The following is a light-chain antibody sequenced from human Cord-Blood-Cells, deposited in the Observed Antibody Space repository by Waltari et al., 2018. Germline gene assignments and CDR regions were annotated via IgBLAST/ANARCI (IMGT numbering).Light chain of an antibody. CDR2: VVS. Sequence: QSALTQPASVSGSPGQSITIPCTGTRSHVGGVNSASGYQQNPGKAPNRMIYVVSNRPSGVSNRFSGSKSGNTASLTISGLQAEDEADYYCSSYTSSSTLVFGTGTKVTVL. CDR1: RSHVGGVNS. J-gene: IGLJ1*01. V-gene: IGLV2-14*01. CDR3: SSYTSSSTLV.